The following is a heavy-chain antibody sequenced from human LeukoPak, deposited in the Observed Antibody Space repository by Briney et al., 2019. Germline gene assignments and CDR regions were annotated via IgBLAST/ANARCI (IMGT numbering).Heavy chain of an antibody. V-gene: IGHV1-18*01. Sequence: ASVKVSCKASGYTFTSYGISWVRQAPGQGLEWMGWISSYNGNTDYAQKFQGRVTMTADTSTSTAYMELRSLRSDDTAVYYCARDGFPGVTIFGVDTREDRGSEWGQGTLVTVSP. CDR3: ARDGFPGVTIFGVDTREDRGSE. CDR2: ISSYNGNT. J-gene: IGHJ4*02. CDR1: GYTFTSYG. D-gene: IGHD3-3*01.